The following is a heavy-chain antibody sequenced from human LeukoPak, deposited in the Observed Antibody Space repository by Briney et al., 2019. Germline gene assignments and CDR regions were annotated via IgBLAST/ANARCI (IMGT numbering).Heavy chain of an antibody. Sequence: LRLSCAASGFTFSSYGMSWIRQPPGKALEWLARIDWDDDKYYSTSLKTRLTISKDTSKNQVVLTMTNMDPVDTATYYCARFPSSSYQHMDVWGKGTTVTASS. J-gene: IGHJ6*03. D-gene: IGHD6-13*01. V-gene: IGHV2-70*11. CDR1: GFTFSSYGM. CDR2: IDWDDDK. CDR3: ARFPSSSYQHMDV.